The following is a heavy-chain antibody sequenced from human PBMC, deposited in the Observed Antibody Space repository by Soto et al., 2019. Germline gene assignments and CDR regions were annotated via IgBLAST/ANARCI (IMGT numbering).Heavy chain of an antibody. Sequence: EVQLVESGGGLVQPGGSLRLSCAASGFTLSNYWMHWARQAPGKGLVWVSRISSDGSSTNYADSVKGRFTISRDNAKNTLHLQMNSLRAEDTAVYYCARVPYCSSSSCYRDFDSWGQGTLVTVSS. CDR3: ARVPYCSSSSCYRDFDS. J-gene: IGHJ4*02. D-gene: IGHD2-2*01. CDR2: ISSDGSST. V-gene: IGHV3-74*01. CDR1: GFTLSNYW.